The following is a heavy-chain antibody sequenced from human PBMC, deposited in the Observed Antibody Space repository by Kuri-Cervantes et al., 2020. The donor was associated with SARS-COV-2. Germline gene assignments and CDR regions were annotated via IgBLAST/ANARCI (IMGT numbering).Heavy chain of an antibody. CDR2: INPSGGST. Sequence: ASVKVSCKASGYTFTSYYMHWVRQAPGQGLEWMGIINPSGGSTSYAQKFQGRVTMTRDTSTSTVYMELSSLRSEGTAVYYCAKGSYYDSSGSNYYYYGMDVWGQGTTVTVSS. D-gene: IGHD3-22*01. J-gene: IGHJ6*02. CDR3: AKGSYYDSSGSNYYYYGMDV. CDR1: GYTFTSYY. V-gene: IGHV1-46*01.